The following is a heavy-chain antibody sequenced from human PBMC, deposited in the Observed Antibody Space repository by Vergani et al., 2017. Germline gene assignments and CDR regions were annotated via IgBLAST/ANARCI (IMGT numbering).Heavy chain of an antibody. D-gene: IGHD2-2*01. V-gene: IGHV3-23*01. CDR3: AKDTAGYCSSTSCYAPGGWFDP. CDR2: ISGSGGST. CDR1: GFTFSSYA. J-gene: IGHJ5*02. Sequence: EVQLLESGGGLEQPGGSLRLSCAASGFTFSSYAMSWVRQAPGKGLEWVSAISGSGGSTYYADSVKGRFTISRDNSKNTLYLQMNSLRAEETAVYYCAKDTAGYCSSTSCYAPGGWFDPWGQGTLVTVSS.